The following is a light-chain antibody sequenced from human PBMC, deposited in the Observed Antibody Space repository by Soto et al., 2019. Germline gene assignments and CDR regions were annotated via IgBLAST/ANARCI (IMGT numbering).Light chain of an antibody. CDR3: QQASSVPLT. CDR2: SAS. Sequence: IPMTQSPSSVSASVGDRVTITCRASQPISSWLAWYQQKPGQPPNLLIYSASTLRSGVPSRFSGSESGTLFTLTITNLQPEDFATYYCQQASSVPLTFGGGTKVEV. V-gene: IGKV1-12*01. J-gene: IGKJ4*01. CDR1: QPISSW.